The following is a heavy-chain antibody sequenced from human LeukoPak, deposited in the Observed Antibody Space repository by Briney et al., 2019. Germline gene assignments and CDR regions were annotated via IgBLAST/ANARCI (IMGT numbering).Heavy chain of an antibody. CDR3: ARDRGMHYYDSSGYYFDY. CDR1: GGTFSSYA. V-gene: IGHV1-69*05. CDR2: IIPIFGTA. J-gene: IGHJ4*02. Sequence: SVKVSCKASGGTFSSYAISWVRQAPGQGLEWMGRIIPIFGTANYAQKFQGRVTITTDESTSTAYMGLSSLRSEDTAVYYCARDRGMHYYDSSGYYFDYWGQGTLVTVSS. D-gene: IGHD3-22*01.